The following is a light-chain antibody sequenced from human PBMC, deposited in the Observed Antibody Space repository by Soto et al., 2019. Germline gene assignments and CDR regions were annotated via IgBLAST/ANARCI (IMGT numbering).Light chain of an antibody. Sequence: DLQMTKSPSTLSASVGDRVTITCRASQSISSWLAWYLQRPGKAPKLLIYDASSLESGVPSRFSGSGSGTEFTLTISSLQPDDFATYYCQQYNSNSKYTFGQGTKVDIK. V-gene: IGKV1-5*01. CDR3: QQYNSNSKYT. CDR2: DAS. J-gene: IGKJ2*01. CDR1: QSISSW.